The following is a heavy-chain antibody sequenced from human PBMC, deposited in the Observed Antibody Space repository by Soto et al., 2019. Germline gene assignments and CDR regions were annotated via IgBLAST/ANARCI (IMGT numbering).Heavy chain of an antibody. Sequence: EVQLLESGGGLVQPGGSLRLSCVVSGLTFSNYDMSWVRQAPGKGLEWVSAISGSATSTYYADSVKGRFTISRDNSKKTLYLHMSSLSAEDTAVYYCAHGGLSFRLFDFWGQGALVTVSS. V-gene: IGHV3-23*01. CDR3: AHGGLSFRLFDF. D-gene: IGHD3-16*01. CDR2: ISGSATST. CDR1: GLTFSNYD. J-gene: IGHJ4*02.